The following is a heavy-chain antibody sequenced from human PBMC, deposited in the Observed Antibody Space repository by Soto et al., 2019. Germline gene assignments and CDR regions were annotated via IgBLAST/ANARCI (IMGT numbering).Heavy chain of an antibody. CDR3: AKDPGHY. CDR2: MNPNSGNT. V-gene: IGHV1-8*01. J-gene: IGHJ4*02. CDR1: GYSFTNND. Sequence: ASVKVSCKASGYSFTNNDVNWVRQATGQGLEWMGWMNPNSGNTGYAQKFQGRVTMTRNTSISTAYMELSSLRAEDTAVYYCAKDPGHYWGQGTLVTVSS.